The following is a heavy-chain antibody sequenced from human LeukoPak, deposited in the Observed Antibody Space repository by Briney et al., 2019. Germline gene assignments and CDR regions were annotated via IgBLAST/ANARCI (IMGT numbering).Heavy chain of an antibody. CDR1: RFTFSSYG. CDR2: IKQDGTEK. Sequence: GGSLRLSCAASRFTFSSYGMGWVRQAPGKGLEWLASIKQDGTEKNYLNSVKGRFTISRDNAKNSLYLQMNSLRAEDTAVYYCARDYSGWGQGILVTVSS. J-gene: IGHJ4*02. D-gene: IGHD1-26*01. V-gene: IGHV3-7*01. CDR3: ARDYSG.